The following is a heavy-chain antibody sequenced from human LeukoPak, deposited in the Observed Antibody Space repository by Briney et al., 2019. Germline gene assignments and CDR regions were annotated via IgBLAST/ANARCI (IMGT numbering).Heavy chain of an antibody. CDR1: GFTFSDYY. CDR2: ISSSGRTT. J-gene: IGHJ6*02. D-gene: IGHD3-10*01. V-gene: IGHV3-11*01. CDR3: ASGSGGWFGEFYAMDV. Sequence: GGSLRLSCAASGFTFSDYYMSWIRQAPGKGLEWVSYISSSGRTTYYADSVKGRFTISRDNAKNSLLLQMNSLRAEDTAVYYCASGSGGWFGEFYAMDVWGQGTTVTVSS.